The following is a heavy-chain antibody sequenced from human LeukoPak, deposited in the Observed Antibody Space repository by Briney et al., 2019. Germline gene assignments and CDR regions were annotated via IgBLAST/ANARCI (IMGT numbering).Heavy chain of an antibody. CDR3: ARGGSYYYGSGSRLGY. CDR2: ISRSSSYI. V-gene: IGHV3-21*01. CDR1: GFTFSSYS. Sequence: GGSLRLSCSASGFTFSSYSMNWVRQAPGKGLEWVSSISRSSSYIYYADSVKGRFTISRDNAKNSLYLQMNSLRAEDTAVYYCARGGSYYYGSGSRLGYWGQGTLVTVSS. D-gene: IGHD3-10*01. J-gene: IGHJ4*02.